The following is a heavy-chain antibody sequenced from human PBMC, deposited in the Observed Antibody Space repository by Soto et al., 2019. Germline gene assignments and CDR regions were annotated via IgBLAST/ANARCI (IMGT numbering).Heavy chain of an antibody. CDR1: VYTFTGYY. CDR2: INPNSGGT. J-gene: IGHJ3*02. V-gene: IGHV1-2*04. CDR3: ARASITIFGVVSDAFDI. Sequence: ASVKVSCKASVYTFTGYYMHWLRLAPGQWLEWMGWINPNSGGTNYAQKFQGWVTMTRDTSISTAYMELSRLRSDDTAVYYCARASITIFGVVSDAFDIWGQGTMVTVS. D-gene: IGHD3-3*01.